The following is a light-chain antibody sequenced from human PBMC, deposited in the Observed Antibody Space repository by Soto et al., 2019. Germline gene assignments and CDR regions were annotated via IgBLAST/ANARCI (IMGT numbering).Light chain of an antibody. CDR2: LEGSGSY. CDR3: ETWDSNPRV. V-gene: IGLV4-60*03. Sequence: QLVLTQSSSASASLGSSVKLTCTLSSGHSSYIIAWHQQQPGKAPRYLMKLEGSGSYNKGSGVPDRFSGSSSGADRYLTISNLQSEDEADYYCETWDSNPRVFGTGTKLTVL. J-gene: IGLJ1*01. CDR1: SGHSSYI.